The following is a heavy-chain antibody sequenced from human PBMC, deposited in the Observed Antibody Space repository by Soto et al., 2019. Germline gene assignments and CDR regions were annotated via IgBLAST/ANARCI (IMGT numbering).Heavy chain of an antibody. Sequence: QVQLVQYGAEVKKPGSAVKVSCKASGGTFSSYAISWVRQAPGQGLEWMGGIIPIFGTANYAQKFQGRVTITADEATSTAYMELSSLRSEDTAVYYWAREDAPRYYYDSSGYYYFDYWGQGTLVTVSS. CDR2: IIPIFGTA. J-gene: IGHJ4*02. CDR1: GGTFSSYA. D-gene: IGHD3-22*01. CDR3: AREDAPRYYYDSSGYYYFDY. V-gene: IGHV1-69*01.